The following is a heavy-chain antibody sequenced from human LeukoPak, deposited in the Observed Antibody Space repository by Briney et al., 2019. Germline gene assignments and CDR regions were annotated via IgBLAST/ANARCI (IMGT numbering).Heavy chain of an antibody. CDR1: GGTFSSYA. Sequence: ASVKVSCKASGGTFSSYAISWVRQAPGHGLEWMGGIIPIFGTANYAQKFQGRVTITADESTSTAYMELSSLRSEDTAVYYCARGGVVVVPAAMYPLWYWGQGTLVTVSS. CDR2: IIPIFGTA. J-gene: IGHJ4*02. CDR3: ARGGVVVVPAAMYPLWY. D-gene: IGHD2-2*01. V-gene: IGHV1-69*13.